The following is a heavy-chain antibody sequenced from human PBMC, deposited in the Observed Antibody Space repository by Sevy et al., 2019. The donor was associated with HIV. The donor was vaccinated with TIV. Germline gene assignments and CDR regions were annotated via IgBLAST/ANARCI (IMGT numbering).Heavy chain of an antibody. CDR1: GFGFQDYA. J-gene: IGHJ6*02. Sequence: GGSLRLSCAASGFGFQDYAMHWVRQRPGKGLEWVAGISWNRGAIDYAHSVKGRFTISRDNAKNSLYLQMNSLRAEDTAVYFCAKDINRGCDSINCYTYYYYYYGFDVWGQGTTVTVSS. V-gene: IGHV3-9*01. CDR3: AKDINRGCDSINCYTYYYYYYGFDV. D-gene: IGHD3-16*02. CDR2: ISWNRGAI.